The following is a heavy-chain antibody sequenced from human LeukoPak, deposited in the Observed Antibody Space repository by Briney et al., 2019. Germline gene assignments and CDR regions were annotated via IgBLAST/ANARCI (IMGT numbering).Heavy chain of an antibody. J-gene: IGHJ4*02. CDR2: IYSSANT. V-gene: IGHV4-59*08. CDR3: ASSIVATITSFDY. Sequence: SETLSLTCTVSGGSISPYYWSWIRQPPGKGLEWIGYIYSSANTNYNPSLKGRVTMSVDTSKNQFSLTLSSVTAADTAVYYCASSIVATITSFDYWGQGTLVIVSS. CDR1: GGSISPYY. D-gene: IGHD5-12*01.